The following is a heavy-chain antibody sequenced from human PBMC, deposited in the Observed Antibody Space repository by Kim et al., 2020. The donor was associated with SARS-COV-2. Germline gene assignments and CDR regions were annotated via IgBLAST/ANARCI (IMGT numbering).Heavy chain of an antibody. J-gene: IGHJ4*02. CDR3: ARAQYSSSWYGDKYYFDY. Sequence: SETLSLTCAVYGGSFSGYYWSWIRQPPGKGLEWIGEINHSGSTNYNPSLKSRVTISVDTSKNQFSLKLRSVTAADTAVYYCARAQYSSSWYGDKYYFDYWGQGTLVTVSA. D-gene: IGHD6-13*01. CDR2: INHSGST. CDR1: GGSFSGYY. V-gene: IGHV4-34*01.